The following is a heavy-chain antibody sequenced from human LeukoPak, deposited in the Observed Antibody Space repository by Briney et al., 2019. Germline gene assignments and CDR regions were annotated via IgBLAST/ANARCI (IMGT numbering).Heavy chain of an antibody. V-gene: IGHV4-59*01. CDR2: IYYSGST. CDR1: GGSISSYY. J-gene: IGHJ6*03. Sequence: SETLSLTCTASGGSISSYYWSWIRQPPGKGLEWIGYIYYSGSTNYNPSLKSRVTISVDTSKNQFSLKLSSVTAADTAVYYCARVVVITSPYYYYYMDVWGKGTTVTISS. D-gene: IGHD3-22*01. CDR3: ARVVVITSPYYYYYMDV.